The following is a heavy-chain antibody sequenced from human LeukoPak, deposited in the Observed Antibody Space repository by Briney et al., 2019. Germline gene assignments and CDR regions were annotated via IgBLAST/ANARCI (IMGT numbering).Heavy chain of an antibody. CDR2: VYHSGST. CDR3: ARVSNWYPFDY. D-gene: IGHD4-11*01. J-gene: IGHJ4*02. Sequence: SETLSLTCTVSGYAISSGYFWAWIWPPPGKGLEWIGSVYHSGSTYYNPSLESRITLSVDTSKNQFSLKMKSVTAADTAVYFCARVSNWYPFDYWGQGTLVIVSS. CDR1: GYAISSGYF. V-gene: IGHV4-38-2*02.